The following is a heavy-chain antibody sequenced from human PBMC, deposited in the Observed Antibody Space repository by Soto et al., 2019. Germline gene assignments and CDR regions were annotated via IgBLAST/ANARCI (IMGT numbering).Heavy chain of an antibody. J-gene: IGHJ4*02. CDR2: IYYSGST. Sequence: SETLSLTCTVSGGSISSGSYYWGWIRQPPGKGLEWIGSIYYSGSTYYNPSLKSRVTISVDTSKNQFSLKLSSVTAADTAVYYCARHVYDYIWGSYRYQTDWGQGTLVTVSS. D-gene: IGHD3-16*02. V-gene: IGHV4-39*01. CDR3: ARHVYDYIWGSYRYQTD. CDR1: GGSISSGSYY.